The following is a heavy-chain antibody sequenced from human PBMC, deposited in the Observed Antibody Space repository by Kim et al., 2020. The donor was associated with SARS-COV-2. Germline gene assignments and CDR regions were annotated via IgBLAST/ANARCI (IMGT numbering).Heavy chain of an antibody. CDR1: GGSFSGYY. CDR2: INHSGST. Sequence: SETLSLTCAVYGGSFSGYYWSWIRQPPGKGLEWIGEINHSGSTNYNPSLKSRVTISVDTSKNQFSLKLSSVTAADTAVYYCARGVGQVGSPVYWGQGTLVTVSS. D-gene: IGHD3-10*01. J-gene: IGHJ4*02. V-gene: IGHV4-34*01. CDR3: ARGVGQVGSPVY.